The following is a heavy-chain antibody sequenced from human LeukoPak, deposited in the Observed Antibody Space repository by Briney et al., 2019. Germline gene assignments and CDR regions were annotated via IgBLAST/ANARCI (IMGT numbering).Heavy chain of an antibody. V-gene: IGHV1-18*01. Sequence: VSMKVSCKAAAYTFTSYGISWERHAHGQGLEWMGWIRAYNCNTNYAKKHQARVTMTTDTSTSTAYMELRSMRSDDTAVYCCARSPPRWFGEDYYYYGMDVWGQGTTVTVS. D-gene: IGHD3-10*01. CDR2: IRAYNCNT. CDR1: AYTFTSYG. CDR3: ARSPPRWFGEDYYYYGMDV. J-gene: IGHJ6*02.